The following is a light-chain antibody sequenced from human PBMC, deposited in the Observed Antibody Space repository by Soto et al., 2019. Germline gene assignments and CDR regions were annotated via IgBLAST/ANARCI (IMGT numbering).Light chain of an antibody. CDR1: SIDDVNDLL. V-gene: IGLV2-14*02. J-gene: IGLJ1*01. CDR3: RSYACSTPYV. Sequence: QSVLTQPASVSGSPGQSITISCTGTSIDDVNDLLVSWYQQQPGKAPKLMIYEGTKRPAGVSDRFSGSKSGNTASLTVSGLQAEDEAYYYCRSYACSTPYVVGTGTKVTAL. CDR2: EGT.